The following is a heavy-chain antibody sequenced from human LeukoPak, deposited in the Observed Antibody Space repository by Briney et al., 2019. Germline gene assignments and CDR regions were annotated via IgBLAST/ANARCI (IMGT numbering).Heavy chain of an antibody. CDR1: GVSISSYY. Sequence: SETLSLTCTVAGVSISSYYWSSIRQPPGKGLEWIGYIYYSGSTNYNPSLKSPATISVDTSKNQFSLKLISVPAADTAVYYCARSSWSKSMAYYYGMDVWGQGTTVTVSS. CDR3: ARSSWSKSMAYYYGMDV. J-gene: IGHJ6*02. V-gene: IGHV4-59*01. D-gene: IGHD6-13*01. CDR2: IYYSGST.